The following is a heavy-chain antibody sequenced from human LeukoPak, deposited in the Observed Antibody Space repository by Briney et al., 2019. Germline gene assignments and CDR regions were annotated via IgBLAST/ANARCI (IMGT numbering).Heavy chain of an antibody. Sequence: ALRLSCAASGFTFSIYSMNWVRQAPGKGLEWVSGISWNSGSIGYADSVKGRFTISRDNAKNSLYPQMNSLRAEDTAVYYCARGGSYLSAFDIWGQGTMVTVSS. J-gene: IGHJ3*02. CDR3: ARGGSYLSAFDI. V-gene: IGHV3-9*01. CDR2: ISWNSGSI. CDR1: GFTFSIYS. D-gene: IGHD1-26*01.